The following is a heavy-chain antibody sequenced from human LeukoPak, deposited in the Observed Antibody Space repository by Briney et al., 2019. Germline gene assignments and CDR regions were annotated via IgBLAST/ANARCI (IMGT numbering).Heavy chain of an antibody. Sequence: PSETLSLTCTVSGGSISSYYWSWIRQPPGKGLEWIGYIYYSGSTNYNPSLKSRVTISVDTSKNQFSLKLSSVTAADTAVYYCARSLYYCSGGSCYSDWFDPWGQGTLVTVSS. CDR2: IYYSGST. V-gene: IGHV4-59*01. D-gene: IGHD2-15*01. CDR3: ARSLYYCSGGSCYSDWFDP. J-gene: IGHJ5*02. CDR1: GGSISSYY.